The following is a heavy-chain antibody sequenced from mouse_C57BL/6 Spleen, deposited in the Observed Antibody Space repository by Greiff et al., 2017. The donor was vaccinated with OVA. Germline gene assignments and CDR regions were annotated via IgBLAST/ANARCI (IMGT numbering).Heavy chain of an antibody. Sequence: EVMLVESGPELVKPGASVKISCKASGYSFTGYYMNWVKQSPEKSLEWIGEINPSTGGTTYNQKFKAKATLTVDKSSSTAYMQLKSLTSEDSAVYDCARRYYGSTYAMDYWGQGTSVTVSS. D-gene: IGHD1-1*01. CDR2: INPSTGGT. J-gene: IGHJ4*01. CDR1: GYSFTGYY. V-gene: IGHV1-42*01. CDR3: ARRYYGSTYAMDY.